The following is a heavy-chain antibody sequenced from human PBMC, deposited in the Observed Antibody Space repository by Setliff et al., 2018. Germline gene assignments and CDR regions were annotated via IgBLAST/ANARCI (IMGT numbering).Heavy chain of an antibody. J-gene: IGHJ6*03. D-gene: IGHD1-1*01. CDR1: GFTFSSYR. V-gene: IGHV3-33*08. CDR2: IWDDGGNK. CDR3: ARGPWKHSAYYYYYYMDV. Sequence: GGSLRLSCAASGFTFSSYRMHWVRQAPGKGLEWVAVIWDDGGNKYHADSVKGRFTISRDNSKNTLFLQMNSLRAEDTAVYYCARGPWKHSAYYYYYYMDVWGKGTTVTVSS.